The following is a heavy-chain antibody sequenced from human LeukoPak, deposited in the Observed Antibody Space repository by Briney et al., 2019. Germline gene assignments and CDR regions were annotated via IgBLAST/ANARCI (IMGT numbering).Heavy chain of an antibody. D-gene: IGHD3-22*01. V-gene: IGHV4-59*01. CDR3: ARALYYYDSSGYYYFDY. J-gene: IGHJ4*02. CDR1: GGSISSYY. CDR2: IYYSGST. Sequence: SEILSLTCTVSGGSISSYYWSWIRQPPGKGLEWIGYIYYSGSTNYNPSLKSRVTISVDTSKNQFSLKLSSVTAADTAVYYCARALYYYDSSGYYYFDYWGQGTLVTVSS.